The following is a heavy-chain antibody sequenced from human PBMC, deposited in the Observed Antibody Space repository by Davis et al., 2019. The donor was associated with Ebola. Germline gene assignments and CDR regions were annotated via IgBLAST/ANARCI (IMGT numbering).Heavy chain of an antibody. CDR3: AHSIGVVTESAAFDL. J-gene: IGHJ3*01. CDR2: IFSNDEK. Sequence: SGPTLVKPTETLTLTCTVSGFSLSNARMGVSWIRQPPGKALEWLAHIFSNDEKSYSTSLKSRLTISKDTSKSQVVLTMTNMDPVDTATYYCAHSIGVVTESAAFDLWGQGTMVTVSS. CDR1: GFSLSNARMG. V-gene: IGHV2-26*01. D-gene: IGHD2-21*02.